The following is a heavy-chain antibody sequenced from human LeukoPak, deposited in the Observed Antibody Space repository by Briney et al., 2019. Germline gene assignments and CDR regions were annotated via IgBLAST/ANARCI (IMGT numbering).Heavy chain of an antibody. CDR3: AKRGTACTSTRCNIDY. Sequence: GGSLRLSCVASGFTFSSYAMNWVRQAPGKGLEWVSGISGGGDGTYYADSAKGRFTISRDNSKNTLHLQMASLRAEDTAIYYCAKRGTACTSTRCNIDYWGQGTLVTVSS. V-gene: IGHV3-23*01. CDR1: GFTFSSYA. J-gene: IGHJ4*02. CDR2: ISGGGDGT. D-gene: IGHD2-2*01.